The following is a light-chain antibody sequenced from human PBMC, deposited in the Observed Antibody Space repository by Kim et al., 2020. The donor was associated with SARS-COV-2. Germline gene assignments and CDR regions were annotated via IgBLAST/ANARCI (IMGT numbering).Light chain of an antibody. CDR1: KVGDKY. J-gene: IGLJ2*01. CDR2: QDS. CDR3: QAWDSSTVG. V-gene: IGLV3-1*01. Sequence: SYELTQPPSVSVSPGQTASITCSGDKVGDKYACWYQQKPGQSPVLVIYQDSKRPSGIPERFSGSNSGNTATLTISGTQAMDEADYYCQAWDSSTVGFGGG.